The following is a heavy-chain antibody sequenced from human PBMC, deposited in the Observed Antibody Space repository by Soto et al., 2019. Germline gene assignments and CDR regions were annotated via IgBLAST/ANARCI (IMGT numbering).Heavy chain of an antibody. Sequence: ASVKVSCTASGYTFTSYGISWVRQAPGQGLEWMGWISAYNGNTNYAQKLQGRVTMTTDTSTSTAYMELRSLRSDDTAVYYCGVVAGGTIDYWGQGTLVTVSS. D-gene: IGHD6-19*01. CDR2: ISAYNGNT. J-gene: IGHJ4*02. V-gene: IGHV1-18*01. CDR3: GVVAGGTIDY. CDR1: GYTFTSYG.